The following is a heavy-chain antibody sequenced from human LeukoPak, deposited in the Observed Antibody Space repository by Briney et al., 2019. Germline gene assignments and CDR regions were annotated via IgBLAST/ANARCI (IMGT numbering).Heavy chain of an antibody. J-gene: IGHJ4*02. CDR1: GGTFSNYA. CDR3: ATLWPNYYDTSGPDY. V-gene: IGHV1-69*13. CDR2: IIPIFGTT. Sequence: GASVKVSCKASGGTFSNYAINWVRQAPGQGLEWMGGIIPIFGTTNYAQKFQDRATITADESTSTAYMELSSLRSEDTAVYYCATLWPNYYDTSGPDYWGQGTLVTVSS. D-gene: IGHD3-22*01.